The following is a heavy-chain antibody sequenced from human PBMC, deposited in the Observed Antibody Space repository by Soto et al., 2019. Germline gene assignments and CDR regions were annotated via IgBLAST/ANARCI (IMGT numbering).Heavy chain of an antibody. CDR2: IKAYNGST. D-gene: IGHD4-17*01. CDR1: GYTFSTST. CDR3: AIAADGDDDY. J-gene: IGHJ4*02. Sequence: LVQSGAEAKKPGTSVKVSCKASGYTFSTSTISWVRQAPGQGLEWMGWIKAYNGSTNYAPKLQGRVTMTTDTSTSTAYVEFRSLTSDDTAMYYSAIAADGDDDYWGQGTLVTVSS. V-gene: IGHV1-18*04.